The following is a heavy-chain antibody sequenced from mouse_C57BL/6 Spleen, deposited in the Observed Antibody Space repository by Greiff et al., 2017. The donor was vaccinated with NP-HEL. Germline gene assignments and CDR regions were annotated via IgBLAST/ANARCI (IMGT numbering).Heavy chain of an antibody. V-gene: IGHV14-2*01. CDR1: GFNIKDYY. J-gene: IGHJ1*03. CDR3: SSYYYGSSYGYFDV. CDR2: IDPEDGET. D-gene: IGHD1-1*01. Sequence: EVQLQQSGAELVKPGASVKLSCTASGFNIKDYYMHWVKQRTEQGLEWIGRIDPEDGETKYAPKFPGKATITADTSSNTAYLQLISLTSEDTAVYYWSSYYYGSSYGYFDVWGTGTTVTVSS.